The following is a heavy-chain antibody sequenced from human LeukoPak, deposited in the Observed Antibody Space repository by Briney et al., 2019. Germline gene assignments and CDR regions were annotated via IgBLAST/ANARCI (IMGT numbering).Heavy chain of an antibody. CDR1: GFTFSSYA. CDR2: ISENGGTT. J-gene: IGHJ4*02. Sequence: GGSLRLSCAASGFTFSSYAMSWLRQAPGKGLEWVSAISENGGTTYYADSVKGRSTISRDNSKNTLSLQLNSLRAEDTAVYYCATHCGGDCYPIGYFDYWGQGTLVTVSS. V-gene: IGHV3-23*01. CDR3: ATHCGGDCYPIGYFDY. D-gene: IGHD2-21*02.